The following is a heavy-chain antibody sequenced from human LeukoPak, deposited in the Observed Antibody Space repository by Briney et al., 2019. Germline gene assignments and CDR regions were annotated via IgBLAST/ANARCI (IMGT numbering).Heavy chain of an antibody. CDR1: GGSISSSSYY. CDR3: ARDARGVIHNHFDY. Sequence: SETLSLTCTVSGGSISSSSYYWGWIRQPPGKGLEWIGSIYYSGSTYYNPSLKSRVTISVDTSKNQFSLKLSSVTAADTAVYYCARDARGVIHNHFDYWGQGTLVTVSS. J-gene: IGHJ4*02. CDR2: IYYSGST. V-gene: IGHV4-39*07. D-gene: IGHD3-10*01.